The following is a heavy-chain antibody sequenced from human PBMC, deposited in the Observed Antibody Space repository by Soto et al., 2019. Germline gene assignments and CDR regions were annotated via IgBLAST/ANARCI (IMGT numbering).Heavy chain of an antibody. J-gene: IGHJ4*02. CDR3: ARAHPAHAQVDF. CDR1: GYTFINYA. Sequence: QVQLVQSGAEVKKPGTSVTVSCTASGYTFINYAISWVRQAPGQGLEWMGWVSSYNGNTIYAQNFQDRVLMTTDTSTTTVFMELRNLRYDDSTVYYCARAHPAHAQVDFWGQGTLVTVSS. CDR2: VSSYNGNT. V-gene: IGHV1-18*04.